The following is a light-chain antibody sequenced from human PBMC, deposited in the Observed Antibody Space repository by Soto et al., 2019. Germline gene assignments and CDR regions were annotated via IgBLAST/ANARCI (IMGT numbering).Light chain of an antibody. CDR3: QQRYNIPIT. CDR1: HIIYSY. Sequence: DIQMTQSPSSLSASVGDRVTITCRASHIIYSYLNLYHQKPGKAPKLLLYSISSLEGGVPSRFSGSGSGTEFTLTISSLQPEDSATYFCQQRYNIPITFGQGTRLE. J-gene: IGKJ5*01. V-gene: IGKV1-39*01. CDR2: SIS.